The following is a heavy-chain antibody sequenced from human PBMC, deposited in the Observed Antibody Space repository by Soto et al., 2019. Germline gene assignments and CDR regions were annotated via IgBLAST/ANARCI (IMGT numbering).Heavy chain of an antibody. Sequence: EVQLLESGGGLVQPGGSLRLSCAASGFSFDDYAMTWVRQAAGKGLEWVSAISGSGDNTYYADSVKGRFTISRDNSKNTLYLQLNSLRAEDTAVYYCAKGYYSGYDLAYFDYWGQGILVTVSS. J-gene: IGHJ4*02. CDR2: ISGSGDNT. D-gene: IGHD5-12*01. CDR1: GFSFDDYA. CDR3: AKGYYSGYDLAYFDY. V-gene: IGHV3-23*01.